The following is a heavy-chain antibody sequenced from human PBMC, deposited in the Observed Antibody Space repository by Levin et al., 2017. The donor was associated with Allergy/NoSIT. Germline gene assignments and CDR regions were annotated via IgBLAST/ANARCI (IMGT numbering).Heavy chain of an antibody. CDR2: IWDDGYKT. V-gene: IGHV3-33*01. CDR3: ARVLRFYYYYYMDV. Sequence: GESLKISCEEDGVTFRSYGMHWVRQAPGKGLEWVAVIWDDGYKTSYADSVKGRFTISRDNSKNTLYLQMNSLRAEDTAVYYCARVLRFYYYYYMDVWGKGTTVTVSS. CDR1: GVTFRSYG. D-gene: IGHD5-12*01. J-gene: IGHJ6*03.